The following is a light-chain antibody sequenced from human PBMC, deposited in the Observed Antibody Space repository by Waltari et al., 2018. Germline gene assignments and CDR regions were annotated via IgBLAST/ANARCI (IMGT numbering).Light chain of an antibody. CDR3: ATWDDSLTAWV. CDR1: SSNIGPYY. CDR2: RNN. J-gene: IGLJ3*02. Sequence: QSVLTQPPSTSGTPGQRVTISCSGSSSNIGPYYVYWYHQLPGTAPKHLIYRNNRRPSGVPVRFSGSKSGTSASLAISGLRSEDEADYYCATWDDSLTAWVFGGGTKLTVL. V-gene: IGLV1-47*01.